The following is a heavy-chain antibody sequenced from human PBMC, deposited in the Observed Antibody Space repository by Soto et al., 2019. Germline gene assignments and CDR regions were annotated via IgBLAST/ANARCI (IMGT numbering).Heavy chain of an antibody. CDR2: INNNDGVT. D-gene: IGHD3-9*01. V-gene: IGHV3-74*01. J-gene: IGHJ4*02. CDR1: GLKFSSAW. Sequence: GRSLRLSCAVSGLKFSSAWIHWVRQAPGEGLVWVSRINNNDGVTSYADSVKGRFTTSRDDAKNTLYLQMNSLRVDDTAVYFCTTVFDLWGQGALVTVSS. CDR3: TTVFDL.